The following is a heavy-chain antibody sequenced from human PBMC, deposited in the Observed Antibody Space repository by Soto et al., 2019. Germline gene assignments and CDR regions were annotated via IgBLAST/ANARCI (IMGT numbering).Heavy chain of an antibody. V-gene: IGHV1-18*04. CDR3: ARDSTFSVSWETIDY. CDR2: ISAYDGDT. CDR1: GYTFTSYG. D-gene: IGHD3-16*01. Sequence: ASVKVSCKASGYTFTSYGISWVRQAPGQGLEWMAWISAYDGDTKYAQNLQGRVIMTTDSSTNTAYMELRSLRSDDTAVYYCARDSTFSVSWETIDYWGQGTLVTVSS. J-gene: IGHJ4*02.